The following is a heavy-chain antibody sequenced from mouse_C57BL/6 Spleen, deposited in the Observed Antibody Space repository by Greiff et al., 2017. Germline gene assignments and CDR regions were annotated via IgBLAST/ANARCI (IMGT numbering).Heavy chain of an antibody. V-gene: IGHV1-12*01. Sequence: LQQSGAELVRPGASVKMSCKASGYTFTSYNMHWVKQTPRQGLEWIGAIYPGNGDTSYNQKFKGKATLTVDKSSSTAYMQLSSLTSEDSAVYFCARRDYGSSYEDYYAMDYWGQGTSVTVSS. J-gene: IGHJ4*01. D-gene: IGHD1-1*01. CDR3: ARRDYGSSYEDYYAMDY. CDR2: IYPGNGDT. CDR1: GYTFTSYN.